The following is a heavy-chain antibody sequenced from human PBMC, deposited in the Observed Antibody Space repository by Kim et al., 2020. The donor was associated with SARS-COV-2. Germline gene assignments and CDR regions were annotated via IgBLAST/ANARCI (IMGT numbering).Heavy chain of an antibody. Sequence: GGSLRLSCAASGFTFSDHYMDWVRQAPGKGLEWVGRTRNKANSYTTEYAASVKGRFTISRDDSKNSLYLQMNSLKTEDTAVYYCARERSAVWSGYYISWYFDLWGRGTLVTVSS. CDR1: GFTFSDHY. V-gene: IGHV3-72*01. J-gene: IGHJ2*01. CDR3: ARERSAVWSGYYISWYFDL. CDR2: TRNKANSYTT. D-gene: IGHD3-3*01.